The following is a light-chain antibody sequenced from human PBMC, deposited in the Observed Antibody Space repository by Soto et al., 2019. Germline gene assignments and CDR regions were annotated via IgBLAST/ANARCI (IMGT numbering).Light chain of an antibody. J-gene: IGLJ1*01. CDR1: NSDVGGYNY. Sequence: QSVLTQPPSASGSPGQSVTISCTGTNSDVGGYNYVSWYQQHPGKAPKLMIYEVSKRPSGVPDRFSGSKSGNTASLTVSGLQAEDEADYYCSSYAGSNNLDVFGTGTKVTVL. CDR3: SSYAGSNNLDV. V-gene: IGLV2-8*01. CDR2: EVS.